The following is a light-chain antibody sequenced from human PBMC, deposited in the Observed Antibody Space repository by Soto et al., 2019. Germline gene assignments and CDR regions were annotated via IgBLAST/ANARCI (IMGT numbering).Light chain of an antibody. CDR1: QTVSNN. CDR2: GAS. J-gene: IGKJ2*01. CDR3: KQYNNWPPYT. V-gene: IGKV3-15*01. Sequence: EVLMTQSPAILSLSPGERATLSCRTSQTVSNNLVWYQQKPGQAPRLLIYGASTRPTGTPGRFSGSGSGTEFTLTISSLLSEDFSICYCKQYNNWPPYTFGQGTRVEIK.